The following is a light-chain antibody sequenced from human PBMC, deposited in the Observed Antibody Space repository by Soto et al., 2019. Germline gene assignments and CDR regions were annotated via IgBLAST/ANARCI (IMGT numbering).Light chain of an antibody. V-gene: IGKV1-12*01. CDR2: VAS. J-gene: IGKJ2*01. CDR3: QQAKSFPPT. CDR1: QDISSW. Sequence: DIQMTQSPSSVSASVGDRVTITCRASQDISSWLAWYQQKPGRAPKLLISVASGLQSGVPSRFSGSGSGTEFTLTISSLQPEYFATYYCQQAKSFPPTFGQGTKLEIK.